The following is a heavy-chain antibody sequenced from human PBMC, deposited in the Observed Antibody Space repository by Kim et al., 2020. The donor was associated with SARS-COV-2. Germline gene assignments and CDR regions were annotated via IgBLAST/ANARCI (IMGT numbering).Heavy chain of an antibody. J-gene: IGHJ4*02. CDR1: GFTFSSYS. Sequence: GGSLRLSCAASGFTFSSYSMNWVRQAPGKGLEWVSSISSSSSYIYYADSVKGRFTISRDNAKNSLYLQMNSLRAEDTAVYYCAAGAMALFDYWGQGTLVTVSS. D-gene: IGHD5-18*01. V-gene: IGHV3-21*01. CDR2: ISSSSSYI. CDR3: AAGAMALFDY.